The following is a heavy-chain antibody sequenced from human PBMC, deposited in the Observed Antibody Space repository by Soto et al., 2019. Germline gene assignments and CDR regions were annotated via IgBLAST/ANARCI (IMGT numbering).Heavy chain of an antibody. CDR3: AGRYGDPSSSTGFDY. CDR1: GYTFGLYS. Sequence: QVQLVQSGPEVKKPGASVKVSCKASGYTFGLYSITWVRQAPGQGLEWLGGINTYSGKTYYAQKVQGSVNLNTDTSTSTAYMDLMRRRSDDTAVYYCAGRYGDPSSSTGFDYLGQGKLVSVS. D-gene: IGHD2-21*02. CDR2: INTYSGKT. V-gene: IGHV1-18*01. J-gene: IGHJ4*02.